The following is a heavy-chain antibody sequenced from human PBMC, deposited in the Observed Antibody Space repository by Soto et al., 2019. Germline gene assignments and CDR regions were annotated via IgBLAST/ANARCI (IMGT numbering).Heavy chain of an antibody. Sequence: EVQLVESEGGLVQRGGSLRLSCAASGFTFNYYWMHWVRQAPGQGLVWVSHIHSDGSSTTYADYVKGRFTISRDNAKNTLYLQMNSLRAEDTAVYYCARGDHGGFDLWGQGTTVTVSS. J-gene: IGHJ3*01. CDR2: IHSDGSST. D-gene: IGHD4-17*01. V-gene: IGHV3-74*01. CDR3: ARGDHGGFDL. CDR1: GFTFNYYW.